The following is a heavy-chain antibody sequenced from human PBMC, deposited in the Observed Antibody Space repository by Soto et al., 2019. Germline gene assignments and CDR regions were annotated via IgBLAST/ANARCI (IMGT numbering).Heavy chain of an antibody. J-gene: IGHJ4*02. D-gene: IGHD6-19*01. CDR3: ARRYSSGFDF. V-gene: IGHV4-59*01. Sequence: SETLSLTCVVSGASLSSYYWSWIRQPPGKGLEWIGYIYYSGSTNYNPSLKSRVTISVDTSKNQFSLKLSSVTAADTAVYYCARRYSSGFDFWGQGTLVTVSS. CDR1: GASLSSYY. CDR2: IYYSGST.